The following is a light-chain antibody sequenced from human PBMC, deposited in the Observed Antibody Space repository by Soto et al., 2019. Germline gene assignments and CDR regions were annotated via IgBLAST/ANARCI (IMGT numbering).Light chain of an antibody. CDR3: QVWDSSSDHVV. Sequence: SYELTQPPSVSVAPGKTARITCGGNNIGSKSVHWYQQMPGQAPVLVINYDSDRPSGIPERFSGSNSGNTATLTISRVEAGDEADYYCQVWDSSSDHVVFGGGTKVTVL. V-gene: IGLV3-21*04. CDR2: YDS. J-gene: IGLJ2*01. CDR1: NIGSKS.